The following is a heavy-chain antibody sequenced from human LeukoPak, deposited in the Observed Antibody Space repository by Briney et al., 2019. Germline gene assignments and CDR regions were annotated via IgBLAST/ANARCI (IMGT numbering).Heavy chain of an antibody. D-gene: IGHD2-15*01. CDR3: AKDMVAANGVLDAFDI. V-gene: IGHV3-23*05. CDR1: GFTFSSYA. J-gene: IGHJ4*02. CDR2: IYPSGTTT. Sequence: PGGSLRLSCAASGFTFSSYAMHWVRQAPEKGLEWVATIYPSGTTTFYADSVMGRFTVSRDNSRNTLHLQMTSLRAEDTAVYYCAKDMVAANGVLDAFDIWGQGTLVTVSS.